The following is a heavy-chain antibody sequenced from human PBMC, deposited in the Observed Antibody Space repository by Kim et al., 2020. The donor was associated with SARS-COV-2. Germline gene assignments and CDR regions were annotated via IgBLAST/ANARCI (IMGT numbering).Heavy chain of an antibody. D-gene: IGHD3-10*01. CDR3: AKVTYGSGSYPTDY. V-gene: IGHV3-23*01. CDR1: GFTFSSYA. J-gene: IGHJ4*02. Sequence: GGSLRLSCAASGFTFSSYAMSWVRQAPGKGLEWVSAISGSGGSTYYADSVKGRFTISRDNSKNTLYLQMNSLRAEDTAVYYCAKVTYGSGSYPTDYWGQGTLVTVSS. CDR2: ISGSGGST.